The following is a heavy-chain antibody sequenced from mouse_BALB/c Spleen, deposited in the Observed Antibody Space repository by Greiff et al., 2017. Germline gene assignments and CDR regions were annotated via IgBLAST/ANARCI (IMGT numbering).Heavy chain of an antibody. J-gene: IGHJ4*01. CDR3: AREGDYYRAMDY. V-gene: IGHV1S137*01. CDR1: GYTFTDYA. D-gene: IGHD1-1*01. Sequence: VQLQQSGAELVRPGVSVKISCKGSGYTFTDYAMHWVKQSHAKSLEWIGVISTYYGDASYNQKFKGKATMTVDKSSSTAYMELARLTSEDAAIYYCAREGDYYRAMDYWGQGTSVTVSS. CDR2: ISTYYGDA.